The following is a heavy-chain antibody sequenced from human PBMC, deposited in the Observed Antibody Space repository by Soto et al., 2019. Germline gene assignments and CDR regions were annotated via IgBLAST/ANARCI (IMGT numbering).Heavy chain of an antibody. V-gene: IGHV4-30-2*01. Sequence: SETLSLTCTVSGGSISSGGYSWSWIRQPPGKGLEWIGYIYHSGSTYYNPSLKSRVTISVDRSKNQFSLKLSSVTAADTAVYYCARRRGFPYYYGMDVWGQGTTVTVS. D-gene: IGHD5-12*01. CDR3: ARRRGFPYYYGMDV. CDR1: GGSISSGGYS. CDR2: IYHSGST. J-gene: IGHJ6*02.